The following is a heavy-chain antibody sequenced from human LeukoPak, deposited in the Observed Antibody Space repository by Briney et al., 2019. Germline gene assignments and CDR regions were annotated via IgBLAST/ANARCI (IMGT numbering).Heavy chain of an antibody. CDR3: ARDAGYSSSLDAFDI. Sequence: SETLSLTCTVSGGSISSGGYYWSWIRQPAGKGLEWIGRIYTSGSTNYNPSLKSRVTMSVDTSKNQFSLKLSSVTAADTAVYYCARDAGYSSSLDAFDIWGQGTMVTVSS. CDR1: GGSISSGGYY. CDR2: IYTSGST. D-gene: IGHD6-13*01. J-gene: IGHJ3*02. V-gene: IGHV4-61*02.